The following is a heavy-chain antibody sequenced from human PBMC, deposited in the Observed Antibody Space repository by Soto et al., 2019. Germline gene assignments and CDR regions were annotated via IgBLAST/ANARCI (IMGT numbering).Heavy chain of an antibody. CDR2: ILFDGTKK. D-gene: IGHD6-13*01. CDR1: GFSFSNYA. CDR3: VGAALAGFTSCWYGPGFDP. Sequence: QVQLVESGGGVVQTGRSLRLSCATSGFSFSNYAMHWVRQAPGKGLEWVAFILFDGTKKYYADSVKGRFTISRDTSEKTLSLQMHKLSVGAAAVYYCVGAALAGFTSCWYGPGFDPWGQGTLVTVSS. J-gene: IGHJ5*02. V-gene: IGHV3-30*04.